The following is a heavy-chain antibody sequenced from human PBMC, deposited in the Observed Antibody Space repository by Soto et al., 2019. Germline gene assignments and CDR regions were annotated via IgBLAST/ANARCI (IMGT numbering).Heavy chain of an antibody. CDR3: ARVRAGYSSINNWFDP. Sequence: QVQLVQSGAEVKKPGASVKVSCKASGYTFTSYGISWVRQAPGQGLEWMGWISAYNGNTNYAQKLQGRVTMTTDTSTRRDYMELRSLRSDDTGVYYCARVRAGYSSINNWFDPWGQGTLVTVSS. J-gene: IGHJ5*02. V-gene: IGHV1-18*01. CDR2: ISAYNGNT. CDR1: GYTFTSYG. D-gene: IGHD6-13*01.